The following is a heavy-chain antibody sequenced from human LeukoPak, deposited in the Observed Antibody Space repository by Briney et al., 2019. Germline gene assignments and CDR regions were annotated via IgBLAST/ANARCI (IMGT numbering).Heavy chain of an antibody. J-gene: IGHJ6*02. Sequence: SETLSLTCTVSGDSMKSYYWSWIRQAPGKGLEWIGYINYGGSTKYNPSLKSRVTISVDTPKNQFSLRLSSVTAADTAVYYCARPGSTAFGVDVWGQGTTVTVSS. CDR2: INYGGST. D-gene: IGHD3-10*01. CDR3: ARPGSTAFGVDV. V-gene: IGHV4-59*01. CDR1: GDSMKSYY.